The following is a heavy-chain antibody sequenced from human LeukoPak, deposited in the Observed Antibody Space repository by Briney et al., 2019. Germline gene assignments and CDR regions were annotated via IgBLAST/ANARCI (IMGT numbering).Heavy chain of an antibody. J-gene: IGHJ4*02. CDR1: GYTFTGYY. V-gene: IGHV1-2*02. CDR3: ARDLGYSSPGDY. D-gene: IGHD6-13*01. CDR2: INPNSGGT. Sequence: GASVKVSCKASGYTFTGYYKHWVRQAPGQGLEWVGWINPNSGGTDYAQKFQGRVTMTRDTSITTAYMELSRLRSDDTAVYYCARDLGYSSPGDYWGQGTLVTVSS.